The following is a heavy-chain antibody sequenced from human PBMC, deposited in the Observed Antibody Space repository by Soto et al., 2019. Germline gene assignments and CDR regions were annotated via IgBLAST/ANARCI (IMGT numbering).Heavy chain of an antibody. CDR2: ISSSSSTI. V-gene: IGHV3-48*02. D-gene: IGHD3-10*01. CDR1: GFTFSSYS. CDR3: ARDRRSNYYYGMDV. J-gene: IGHJ6*02. Sequence: PGGSLRLSCAASGFTFSSYSMNWVRQAPGKGLEWVSYISSSSSTIYYADSVKGRFTISRDNAKNSLYLQMNSLRDEDTAVYYCARDRRSNYYYGMDVWGQGTTVTVSS.